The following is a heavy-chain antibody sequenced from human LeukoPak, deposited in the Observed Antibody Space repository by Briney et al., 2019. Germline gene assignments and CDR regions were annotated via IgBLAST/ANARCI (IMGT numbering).Heavy chain of an antibody. V-gene: IGHV3-23*01. J-gene: IGHJ3*02. Sequence: GGSLRLSCAASEFVFSSYAMNWVRQAPGKGLEWVSCIGASGSSTYYADSVKGRFTISRDNSKTTPYLQMNSLRAEDTAVYYCARGLSSVNDAFDIWGQGTMVTVSS. CDR1: EFVFSSYA. CDR3: ARGLSSVNDAFDI. CDR2: IGASGSST. D-gene: IGHD3-10*01.